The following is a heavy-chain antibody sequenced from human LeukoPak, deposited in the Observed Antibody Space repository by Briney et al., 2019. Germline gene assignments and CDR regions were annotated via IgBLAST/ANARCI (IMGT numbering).Heavy chain of an antibody. V-gene: IGHV4-39*01. J-gene: IGHJ4*02. D-gene: IGHD6-19*01. Sequence: SETLSLTCTVSGGSISSSSYHWGWIRQPPGEGLEWSGSIYYSGSTYYNPSLKSRVTISVDTSKNQFSLKLSSVTAADTAVYYCARDGIAVAGVGYWGQGTLVTVSS. CDR3: ARDGIAVAGVGY. CDR1: GGSISSSSYH. CDR2: IYYSGST.